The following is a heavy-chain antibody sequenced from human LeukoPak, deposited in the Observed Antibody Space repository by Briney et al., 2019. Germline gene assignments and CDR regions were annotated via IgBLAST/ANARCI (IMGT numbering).Heavy chain of an antibody. CDR2: IDTAGDT. CDR1: GFTFSRYD. Sequence: GGSLRLSCAASGFTFSRYDMHWVRQVTGKGLEWVSAIDTAGDTYYPGSVKGRFTISRENAKNSLYLQINSLRAEDTAVYYCAREMLAAVAAQSWGQGTLVTVSS. D-gene: IGHD6-19*01. J-gene: IGHJ5*02. CDR3: AREMLAAVAAQS. V-gene: IGHV3-13*01.